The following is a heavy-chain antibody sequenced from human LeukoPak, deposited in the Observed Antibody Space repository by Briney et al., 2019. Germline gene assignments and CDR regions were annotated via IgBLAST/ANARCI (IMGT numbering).Heavy chain of an antibody. J-gene: IGHJ3*02. CDR3: AKVSTIFGVLGAFDI. CDR2: ISYDGSNK. V-gene: IGHV3-30*18. D-gene: IGHD3-3*01. Sequence: GGSLRLSCAASGFTFSSYGMHWVRQAPGKGLEWVAVISYDGSNKYYADSVKGRFTISRDNSKNTLYLQMNSLRAEDTAVYYCAKVSTIFGVLGAFDIWGQGTMVTVSS. CDR1: GFTFSSYG.